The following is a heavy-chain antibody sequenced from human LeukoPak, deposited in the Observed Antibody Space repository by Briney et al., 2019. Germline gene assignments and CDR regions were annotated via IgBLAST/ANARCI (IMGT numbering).Heavy chain of an antibody. CDR2: IYPGDSDT. J-gene: IGHJ4*02. D-gene: IGHD2-15*01. CDR1: GYSFASYW. Sequence: GESLKIYCKGSGYSFASYWIGWVRQMPGKGLEWMGIIYPGDSDTRYSPSFQVQVTISADKSISTAYLQWSSLKASDTAMYYCARLGQVVAATVGYWGQGTLVTVSS. V-gene: IGHV5-51*01. CDR3: ARLGQVVAATVGY.